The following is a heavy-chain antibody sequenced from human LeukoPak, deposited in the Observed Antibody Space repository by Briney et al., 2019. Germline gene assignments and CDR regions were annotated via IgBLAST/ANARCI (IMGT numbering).Heavy chain of an antibody. V-gene: IGHV4-59*08. D-gene: IGHD2-15*01. CDR3: ARRVLAASGGGFDI. Sequence: SETLSLTCTVSGGSMSGYYWNWIQQSPGKGLEWIGYINNVGSTKYNPSLRSRVTISIATSKDQFSLTLSSVTASDTAVYYCARRVLAASGGGFDIWGQGTVVTVSS. CDR2: INNVGST. CDR1: GGSMSGYY. J-gene: IGHJ3*02.